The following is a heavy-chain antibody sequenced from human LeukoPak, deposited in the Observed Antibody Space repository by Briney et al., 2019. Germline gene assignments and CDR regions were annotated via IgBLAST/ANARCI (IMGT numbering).Heavy chain of an antibody. Sequence: PSETLSLTCTVSGGSISSSSYYWGWIRQPPGKGLEWIGSIYYSGSTYYNPSLKSRVTISVDTSKNQFSLKLSSVTAADTAVYYCARGYYYDNYFDYWGQGTRVTVSS. CDR1: GGSISSSSYY. D-gene: IGHD3-22*01. CDR3: ARGYYYDNYFDY. J-gene: IGHJ4*02. CDR2: IYYSGST. V-gene: IGHV4-39*07.